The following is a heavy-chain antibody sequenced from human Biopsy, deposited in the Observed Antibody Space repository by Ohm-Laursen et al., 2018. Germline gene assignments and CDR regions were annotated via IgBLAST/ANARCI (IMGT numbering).Heavy chain of an antibody. J-gene: IGHJ2*01. V-gene: IGHV3-23*01. CDR1: GFTFATYG. CDR3: AKDRRTMRVWYFDL. CDR2: ISSTGNST. D-gene: IGHD4/OR15-4a*01. Sequence: SLRLSCAASGFTFATYGMSCVRQAPGKGLAWVSSISSTGNSTYYADSVKGRFTISRDNSKNTLYLQLNSLRVEDTALYYCAKDRRTMRVWYFDLWGRGTLVTVSS.